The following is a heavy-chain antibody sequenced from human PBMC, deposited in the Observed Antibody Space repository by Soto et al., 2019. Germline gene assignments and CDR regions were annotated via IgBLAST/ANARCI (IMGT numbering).Heavy chain of an antibody. D-gene: IGHD6-13*01. CDR1: GFTFSSYA. J-gene: IGHJ4*02. CDR3: AKARFPGMAAAGTDYYFDY. V-gene: IGHV3-23*01. Sequence: GGSLRLSCAASGFTFSSYAMSWVRQAPGKGLEWVSAISGSGGRTYYADSVKGRFTISRDNSKNTLYLQMNSLRAEDTAVYYCAKARFPGMAAAGTDYYFDYWGQGTLVTVSS. CDR2: ISGSGGRT.